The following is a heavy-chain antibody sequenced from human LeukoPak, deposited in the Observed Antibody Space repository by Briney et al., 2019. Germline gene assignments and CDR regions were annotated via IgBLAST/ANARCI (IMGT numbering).Heavy chain of an antibody. Sequence: GRSLRLSCAASGFTFSSYAMHWVRQAPGKGLEWVAVISYDGSHKNYADSVKGRFTISRDNSKNTVYLQMNSLRPEDTAVYYCAREGCSSTSCYEEAPDYYYYYVMDVWGKGTTVTVSS. CDR1: GFTFSSYA. CDR2: ISYDGSHK. D-gene: IGHD2-2*01. J-gene: IGHJ6*04. V-gene: IGHV3-30*04. CDR3: AREGCSSTSCYEEAPDYYYYYVMDV.